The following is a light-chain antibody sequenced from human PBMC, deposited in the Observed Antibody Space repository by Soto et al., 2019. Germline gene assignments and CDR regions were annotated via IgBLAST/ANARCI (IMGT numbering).Light chain of an antibody. V-gene: IGLV2-14*01. CDR1: SSDIGAYKY. CDR2: EVT. J-gene: IGLJ2*01. Sequence: QSALTQPASVSGSPGQSITISCTGTSSDIGAYKYVSWYQQYPGKAPKLMIYEVTKRPSGVSNRFSGSKSGNTASLTISGLQAEDGADYFCGSYSTLGVVFGGGTKLTVL. CDR3: GSYSTLGVV.